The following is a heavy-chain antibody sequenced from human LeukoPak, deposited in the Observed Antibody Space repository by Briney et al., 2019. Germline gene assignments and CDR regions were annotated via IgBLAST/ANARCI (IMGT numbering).Heavy chain of an antibody. CDR2: VYHSGGA. V-gene: IGHV4-59*12. Sequence: SETLSLTCTVSGGSISTYYWSWIRQSPGKGLEWIGYVYHSGGANYNPSLKSRVTISVDTSKNQFSLKLNSVTAADTAVYYCARDPRGELPLDYWGQGTLVTVSS. CDR1: GGSISTYY. D-gene: IGHD3-16*01. CDR3: ARDPRGELPLDY. J-gene: IGHJ4*02.